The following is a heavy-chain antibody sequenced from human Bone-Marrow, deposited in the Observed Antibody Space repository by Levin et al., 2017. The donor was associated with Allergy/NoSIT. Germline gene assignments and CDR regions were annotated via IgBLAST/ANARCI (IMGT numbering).Heavy chain of an antibody. J-gene: IGHJ4*01. V-gene: IGHV4-34*01. CDR2: ISHHGSP. D-gene: IGHD3-16*02. CDR3: ARGAGIVLGDLSVEDYYFDY. Sequence: SQTLSLTCAVSGGSLDGHYWTWIRLSPGKGLEWIGEISHHGSPTYNPSLKSRVTISVDKSRHQFSLRLTAVTAADTAVYYCARGAGIVLGDLSVEDYYFDYWGQGALVTVSS. CDR1: GGSLDGHY.